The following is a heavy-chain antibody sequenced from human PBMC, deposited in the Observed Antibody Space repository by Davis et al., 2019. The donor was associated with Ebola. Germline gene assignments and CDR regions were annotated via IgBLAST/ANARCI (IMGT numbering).Heavy chain of an antibody. Sequence: ASVKVSCKASGYTFTSYGISWVRQAPGQGLEWMGWMNPNSGNTGYAQKFQGRVTMTRNTSISTAYMELSSLRSEDTAVYYCATFLFRYCSGGSCWGLYGMDVWGKGTTVTVSS. J-gene: IGHJ6*04. V-gene: IGHV1-8*02. CDR3: ATFLFRYCSGGSCWGLYGMDV. D-gene: IGHD2-15*01. CDR2: MNPNSGNT. CDR1: GYTFTSYG.